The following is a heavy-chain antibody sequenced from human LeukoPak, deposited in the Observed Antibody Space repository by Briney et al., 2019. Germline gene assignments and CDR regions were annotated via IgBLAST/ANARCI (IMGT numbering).Heavy chain of an antibody. Sequence: SETLSLTCSVSGGSISSSSYYWAWIHQPPGKGLEWIGSIYYSGTTYYNPSLKSRVTMSVDTSKNQFSLKLSSVTAADTAVYYCATTHIVVVPAARDTYAFDIWGQGTMVTVSS. J-gene: IGHJ3*02. CDR3: ATTHIVVVPAARDTYAFDI. CDR2: IYYSGTT. D-gene: IGHD2-2*01. CDR1: GGSISSSSYY. V-gene: IGHV4-39*01.